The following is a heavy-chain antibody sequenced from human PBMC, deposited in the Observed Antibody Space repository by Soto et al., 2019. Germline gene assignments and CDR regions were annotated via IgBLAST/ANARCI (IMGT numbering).Heavy chain of an antibody. CDR2: ITYDGSNK. Sequence: QVQLVESGGGVVQPGRSLRLSCAASGFTFSSYAMHWVRQAPGKGLEWVAVITYDGSNKYYADSVKGRFTISRDNSKNTLYMQMNSLRPGDTAVYYCARGWDAYGDSRYFDLWGRGTLVTVSS. V-gene: IGHV3-30-3*01. D-gene: IGHD4-17*01. CDR1: GFTFSSYA. J-gene: IGHJ2*01. CDR3: ARGWDAYGDSRYFDL.